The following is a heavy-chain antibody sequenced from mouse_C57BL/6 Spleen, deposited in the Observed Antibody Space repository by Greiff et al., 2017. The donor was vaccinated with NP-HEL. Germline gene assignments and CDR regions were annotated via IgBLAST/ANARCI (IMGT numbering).Heavy chain of an antibody. CDR2: IAPSDIYP. D-gene: IGHD1-1*01. Sequence: QVQLQQPGAELVRPGTSVKLSCKASGYTFTSYWMHWVKQRPGQGLEWIGVIAPSDIYPNYTQKFKGKATLTVDTSSSTAYMQLSSLTSEDSAVYYCARVTTVVATDYWGQGTTLTVSS. CDR3: ARVTTVVATDY. CDR1: GYTFTSYW. V-gene: IGHV1-59*01. J-gene: IGHJ2*01.